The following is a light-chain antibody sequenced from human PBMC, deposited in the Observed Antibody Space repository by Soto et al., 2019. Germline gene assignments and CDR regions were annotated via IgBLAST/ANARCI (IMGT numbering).Light chain of an antibody. Sequence: QSALTQPASVSGSPGQSITISCAGTSSDVGAYTYVSWYQQHPGKAPKLIIYDVSNRPSGVSNRFSGSKSGNTASLTISGLQAEDEADYYCTSYTSSSTPYVFGGGTKVTVL. CDR1: SSDVGAYTY. CDR3: TSYTSSSTPYV. J-gene: IGLJ1*01. V-gene: IGLV2-14*01. CDR2: DVS.